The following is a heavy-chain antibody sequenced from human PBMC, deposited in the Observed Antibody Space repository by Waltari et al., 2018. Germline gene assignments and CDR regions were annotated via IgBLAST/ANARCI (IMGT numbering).Heavy chain of an antibody. J-gene: IGHJ3*02. Sequence: QVQLQQWGAGLLKPSETLSLTCAVYGGSFSGYYWSWIRQPPGKGLEWIGEINHSGSTNYNPSLKSRVTISVDTSKNQFSLKLSSVTAADTAVYNCARGGITMIVVVINRHAFDIWGQGTMVTVSS. V-gene: IGHV4-34*01. CDR2: INHSGST. CDR1: GGSFSGYY. D-gene: IGHD3-22*01. CDR3: ARGGITMIVVVINRHAFDI.